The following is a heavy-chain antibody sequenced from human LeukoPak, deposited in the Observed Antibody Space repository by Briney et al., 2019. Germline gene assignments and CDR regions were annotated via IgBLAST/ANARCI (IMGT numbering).Heavy chain of an antibody. D-gene: IGHD6-13*01. CDR1: GGSISSYY. CDR3: TRLVVAAAGTRWFDP. V-gene: IGHV4-4*08. J-gene: IGHJ5*02. CDR2: IYTSGST. Sequence: SETLSLTCTVSGGSISSYYWSWIRQPPGKGLEWIGYIYTSGSTNYNPPLKSRVTISVDTSTNQFSLKLSSVTAADTAVYYCTRLVVAAAGTRWFDPWGQGTLVTVSS.